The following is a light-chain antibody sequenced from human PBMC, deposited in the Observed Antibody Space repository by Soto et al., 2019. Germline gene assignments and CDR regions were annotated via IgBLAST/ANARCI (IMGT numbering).Light chain of an antibody. J-gene: IGKJ1*01. CDR2: GAS. CDR3: QQYGSSPTWT. CDR1: QSVSSSY. Sequence: EIVLTQSPGTLSLCPGERATLSCRASQSVSSSYLAWYQQKPGQAPRLLIYGASSRATGIPDRFSGSGSGTDFTLTISRLETEDFAVYYCQQYGSSPTWTFGQGTKVDIK. V-gene: IGKV3-20*01.